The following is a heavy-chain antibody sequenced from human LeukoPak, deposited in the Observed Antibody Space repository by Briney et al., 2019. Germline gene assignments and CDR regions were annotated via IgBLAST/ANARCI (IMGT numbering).Heavy chain of an antibody. J-gene: IGHJ5*02. CDR1: GFTFSSYS. V-gene: IGHV3-21*01. Sequence: GGSLRLSCAATGFTFSSYSMNWVRQAPGKGLEWVSAISSSSSYTSYTNSVKGGFTISRDTPKNSMYLQMNSLRAEDTAVYYCARDSNYYDSSGYLKFDPWGQGTLVTVSS. CDR2: ISSSSSYT. CDR3: ARDSNYYDSSGYLKFDP. D-gene: IGHD3-22*01.